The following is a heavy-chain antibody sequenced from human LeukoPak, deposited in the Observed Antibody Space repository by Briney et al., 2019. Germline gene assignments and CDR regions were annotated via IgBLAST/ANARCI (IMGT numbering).Heavy chain of an antibody. CDR1: GGSFSGYY. CDR3: ARDRYSGYDFGPSGDVDY. Sequence: SETLSLTCAVYGGSFSGYYWSWIRQPPGKGLEWIGEINHSRSTNYNPSLKSRVTISVDTSKNQFSLKLTSVTAADTAVYYCARDRYSGYDFGPSGDVDYWGQGTLVTVSS. CDR2: INHSRST. V-gene: IGHV4-34*01. D-gene: IGHD5-12*01. J-gene: IGHJ4*02.